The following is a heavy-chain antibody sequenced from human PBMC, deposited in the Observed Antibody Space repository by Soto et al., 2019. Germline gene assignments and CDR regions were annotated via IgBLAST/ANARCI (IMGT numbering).Heavy chain of an antibody. CDR2: RNPNSGNT. V-gene: IGHV1-8*01. D-gene: IGHD4-17*01. J-gene: IGHJ5*02. CDR1: GYTFTSYD. CDR3: VRGTGDDSGVRWFDP. Sequence: QVQLVQSGAEVKKPGASVKVSCKPSGYTFTSYDINWVRQATGQGLEWMGWRNPNSGNTGYAQKFQGRVTMTRSTSINTAYMELSSLRSEDTAVYYCVRGTGDDSGVRWFDPWGQGTLVTVSS.